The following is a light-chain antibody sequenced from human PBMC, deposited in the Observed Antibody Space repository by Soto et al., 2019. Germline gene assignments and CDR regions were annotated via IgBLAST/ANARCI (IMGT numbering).Light chain of an antibody. CDR2: GAS. Sequence: EIVLTQSPGTLSLSPGERATLSCRASQSVSRSYVAWYQMKPGQAPSLLFYGASNRANGIPDRLSGSGSGTDFTLTISRLEPEDVAVYLCQQYGGSSTFGQGTKVEI. J-gene: IGKJ1*01. V-gene: IGKV3-20*01. CDR1: QSVSRSY. CDR3: QQYGGSST.